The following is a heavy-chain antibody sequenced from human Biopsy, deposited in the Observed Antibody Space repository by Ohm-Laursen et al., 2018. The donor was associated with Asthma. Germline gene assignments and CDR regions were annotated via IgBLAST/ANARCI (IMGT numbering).Heavy chain of an antibody. D-gene: IGHD4-17*01. CDR1: GFTFSSYS. J-gene: IGHJ4*02. CDR2: ISSSSSTI. V-gene: IGHV3-48*02. CDR3: ARPRWGPYGY. Sequence: SLRLSCSASGFTFSSYSMNWVRQAPGKGLEWVSYISSSSSTIYYSDSVKGRFTISRDNAKNSLYLQMNSLRDEDTAVYYCARPRWGPYGYWGQGTLVTVSS.